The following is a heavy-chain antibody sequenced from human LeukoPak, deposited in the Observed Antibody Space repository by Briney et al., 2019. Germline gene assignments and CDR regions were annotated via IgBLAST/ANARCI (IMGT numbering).Heavy chain of an antibody. CDR3: ARGIGSGYTDD. J-gene: IGHJ4*01. Sequence: SETLPLTCTVSGDSISTYYWTWIRQPPGEGLGWIGYVYYSGTTNYNPSLKSRVAISVDTSKNHFSLKPTSVTAADTAVYYCARGIGSGYTDDWGHGTLVTVSS. D-gene: IGHD3-22*01. V-gene: IGHV4-59*12. CDR2: VYYSGTT. CDR1: GDSISTYY.